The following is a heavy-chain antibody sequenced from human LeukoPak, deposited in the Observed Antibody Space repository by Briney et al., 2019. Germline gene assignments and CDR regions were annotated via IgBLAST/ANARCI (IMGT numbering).Heavy chain of an antibody. CDR2: IYYSGST. Sequence: SETLSLTCSVSGDSISSSSSYWGWIRQPPGKGLEWIGSIYYSGSTYYNTSLKSRVTISVDTSKNQFSLKLNSVTAADTAVYYCARATSSYFYYMDVWGKGTTVTISS. J-gene: IGHJ6*03. D-gene: IGHD5-12*01. CDR3: ARATSSYFYYMDV. CDR1: GDSISSSSSY. V-gene: IGHV4-39*01.